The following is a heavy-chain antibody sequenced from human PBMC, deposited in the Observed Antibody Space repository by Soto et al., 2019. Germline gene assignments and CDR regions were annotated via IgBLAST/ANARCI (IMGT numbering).Heavy chain of an antibody. CDR1: GDSISTVDYF. CDR3: ARGRYCLTGRCFPNWFDS. Sequence: PSETLSLTCSVSGDSISTVDYFWAWIRQPPGHALEYIGYIYKSTTTYYNPSFESRVAISLDTSKSQFSLNVTSVTAADTAVYFCARGRYCLTGRCFPNWFDSWGPGTMVTV. V-gene: IGHV4-30-4*01. J-gene: IGHJ5*01. D-gene: IGHD2-15*01. CDR2: IYKSTTT.